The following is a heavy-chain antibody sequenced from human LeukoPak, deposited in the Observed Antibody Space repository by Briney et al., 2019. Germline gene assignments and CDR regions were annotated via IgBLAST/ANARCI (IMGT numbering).Heavy chain of an antibody. CDR1: GFTFSSYA. Sequence: GGSPRLSCAASGFTFSSYAMTWVRQAPGKGLEWVSAITGSGSTPYYAGSVRGRFTISRDNSKNTLHLQMNSLRAEDTAVYYCARESLRYFARTTSAFDIWGQGTMVTVSS. V-gene: IGHV3-23*01. J-gene: IGHJ3*02. CDR3: ARESLRYFARTTSAFDI. D-gene: IGHD3-9*01. CDR2: ITGSGSTP.